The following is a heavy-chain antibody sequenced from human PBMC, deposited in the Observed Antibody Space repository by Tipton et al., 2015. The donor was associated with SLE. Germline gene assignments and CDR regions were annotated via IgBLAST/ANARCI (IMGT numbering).Heavy chain of an antibody. J-gene: IGHJ4*02. Sequence: TLSLTCAVSAFSISSGFYWGWIGQSPGQGLEWIGSIYHSGSTYYNPSLKSRVTISVDTSKNQFSLKLGSVTAADTAVYYCARVIEGISRRYFDDWGQGTLVTVSS. D-gene: IGHD3-10*01. CDR2: IYHSGST. V-gene: IGHV4-38-2*01. CDR1: AFSISSGFY. CDR3: ARVIEGISRRYFDD.